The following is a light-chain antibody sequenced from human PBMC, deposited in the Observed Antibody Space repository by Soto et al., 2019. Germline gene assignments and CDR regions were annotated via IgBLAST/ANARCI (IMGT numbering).Light chain of an antibody. CDR1: QSISSNY. V-gene: IGKV3-20*01. Sequence: EIVLTQSPGTLSLSPGERATLSCRASQSISSNYVAWYQQKPGQAPRLLIYDASTRATGIPNRYSGSGSGIDFTLTISRLEPEDFAVFYCQQYGDSPTFGQGTKVDIK. CDR2: DAS. J-gene: IGKJ1*01. CDR3: QQYGDSPT.